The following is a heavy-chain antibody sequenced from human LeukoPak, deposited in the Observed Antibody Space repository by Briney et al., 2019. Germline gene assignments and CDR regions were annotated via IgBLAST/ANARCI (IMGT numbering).Heavy chain of an antibody. V-gene: IGHV4-39*01. D-gene: IGHD4-11*01. CDR2: IYYSGST. Sequence: PSETLSLTCTVSGGSISSSSYYWGWIRQPPGKGLEWIGSIYYSGSTYYNPSLKSRVTISVDTSKNQFSLKLSSVTAADTAVYYCARRATVTTIDTYMDVWGKGTTVTVSS. CDR3: ARRATVTTIDTYMDV. J-gene: IGHJ6*03. CDR1: GGSISSSSYY.